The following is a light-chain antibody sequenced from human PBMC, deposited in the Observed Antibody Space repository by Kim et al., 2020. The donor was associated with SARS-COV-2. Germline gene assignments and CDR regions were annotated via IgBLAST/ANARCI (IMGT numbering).Light chain of an antibody. J-gene: IGKJ2*03. CDR3: HQYSDWPPYS. CDR1: QSVSSN. Sequence: VSPGERAPLSCRASQSVSSNLAWYQQKPGQAPRLLIYGTSTRATGIPVRFSGSGSGTEFTLTISSLQSEDFALYYCHQYSDWPPYSFGQGTKLEI. CDR2: GTS. V-gene: IGKV3-15*01.